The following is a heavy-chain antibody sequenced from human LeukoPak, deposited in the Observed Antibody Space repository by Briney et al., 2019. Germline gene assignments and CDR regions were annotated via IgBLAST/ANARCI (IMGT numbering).Heavy chain of an antibody. CDR3: ARPREQWLGNDAFDI. D-gene: IGHD6-19*01. CDR1: GGSMSNYY. Sequence: SETLSLTCTVSGGSMSNYYWTWLRQPPGEGPEWIGYIYYSGSTNYNPSLKSRVTVSVDTSKMQFSLKLSSVTAADTAVYYCARPREQWLGNDAFDIWGQGTMVTVSS. J-gene: IGHJ3*02. V-gene: IGHV4-59*08. CDR2: IYYSGST.